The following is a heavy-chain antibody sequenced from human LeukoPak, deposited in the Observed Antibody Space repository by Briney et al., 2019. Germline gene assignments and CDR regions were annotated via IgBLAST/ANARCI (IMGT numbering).Heavy chain of an antibody. J-gene: IGHJ3*02. D-gene: IGHD4-17*01. V-gene: IGHV3-23*01. CDR1: GFTFSSYA. Sequence: GGSLRLSCAASGFTFSSYAMSWVRQAPGKGLEWVSAISGSGGSTYYADSVKGRFTISRDNSKNTLYLQMNSLRAEDTAVYYCAKDESNYGDYRSGDAFDIWGQGTMVTVSS. CDR3: AKDESNYGDYRSGDAFDI. CDR2: ISGSGGST.